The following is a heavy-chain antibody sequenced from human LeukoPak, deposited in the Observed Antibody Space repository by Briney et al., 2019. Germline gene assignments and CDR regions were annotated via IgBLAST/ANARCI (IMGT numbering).Heavy chain of an antibody. CDR1: GFTFNNYA. CDR2: ISSSSSTI. Sequence: PGGSLRLSCVASGFTFNNYAMNWVRQAPGKGLEWVSYISSSSSTIYYADSVKGRFTISRDNAKNSLYLQMNSLRAEDTAVYYCARGRTWNYFDYWGQGTLVTVSS. V-gene: IGHV3-48*01. CDR3: ARGRTWNYFDY. J-gene: IGHJ4*02. D-gene: IGHD1-1*01.